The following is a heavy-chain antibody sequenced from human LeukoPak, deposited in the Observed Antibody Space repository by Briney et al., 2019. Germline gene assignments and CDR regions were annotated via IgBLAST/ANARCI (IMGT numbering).Heavy chain of an antibody. CDR3: ARVLPVPYLLDS. CDR2: FFQSEKS. J-gene: IGHJ4*02. Sequence: SETLSLTCDMSGHSTTRGYYWAWFRQSPGKGPEWIATFFQSEKSFYNASLESRVIMSLDTSKSQFSLNLTSVTAADTAVYYCARVLPVPYLLDSWGQGTHVTVSS. CDR1: GHSTTRGYY. D-gene: IGHD3-10*02. V-gene: IGHV4-38-2*01.